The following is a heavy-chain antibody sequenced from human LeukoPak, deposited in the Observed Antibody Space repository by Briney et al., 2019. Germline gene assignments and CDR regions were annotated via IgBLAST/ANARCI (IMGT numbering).Heavy chain of an antibody. D-gene: IGHD3-22*01. CDR1: GDSFSSTGYY. Sequence: SETLSLTCTVSGDSFSSTGYYWNWIRQPAGKGLEWIGRIYTSGSTNYNPSLKSRVTISVDTSKNQFSLKLSSVTAADTAVYYCAREPHYYDSSGYWDYWGQGTLVTVSS. V-gene: IGHV4-61*02. CDR2: IYTSGST. J-gene: IGHJ4*02. CDR3: AREPHYYDSSGYWDY.